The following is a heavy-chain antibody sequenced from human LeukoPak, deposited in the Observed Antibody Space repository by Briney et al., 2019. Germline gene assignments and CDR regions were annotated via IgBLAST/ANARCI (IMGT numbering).Heavy chain of an antibody. J-gene: IGHJ4*02. Sequence: SETLSLTCTVSGGSISSSSHYWGWIRQPPGKGLEWIGSIYYSGSTYYNPSLKSRVTISVDTSKNQFSLKLSSVTAADTAVYYCARDNPTTVTTQYYFDYWGQGTLVTVSS. CDR3: ARDNPTTVTTQYYFDY. CDR2: IYYSGST. V-gene: IGHV4-39*07. D-gene: IGHD4-17*01. CDR1: GGSISSSSHY.